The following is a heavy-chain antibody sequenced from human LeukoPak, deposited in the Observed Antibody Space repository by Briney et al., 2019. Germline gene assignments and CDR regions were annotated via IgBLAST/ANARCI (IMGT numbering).Heavy chain of an antibody. Sequence: GGSLRLSCAASGFTFSSYAMSWVRQAPGKGLEWVSYISSSGSTIYYADSVKGRFTISRDNAKNSLYLQMNSLRAEDTAVYYCARPSAQFPAGEDDWYFDLWGRGTLVTVSS. CDR1: GFTFSSYA. D-gene: IGHD7-27*01. CDR2: ISSSGSTI. V-gene: IGHV3-48*04. J-gene: IGHJ2*01. CDR3: ARPSAQFPAGEDDWYFDL.